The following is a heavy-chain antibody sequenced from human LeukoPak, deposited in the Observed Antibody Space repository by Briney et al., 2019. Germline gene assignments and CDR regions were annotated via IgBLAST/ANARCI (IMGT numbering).Heavy chain of an antibody. CDR1: GFTFSNSA. V-gene: IGHV3-23*01. Sequence: GGSLRLSCAASGFTFSNSAMSWGRQTPGKGLEWVSGISSSGGSTYSAGSVKGRFTISRDNAKSTLYVQMNSLRAEDTAVYYCAKDHYSNYGYFDYWGQGTLVTVSS. CDR3: AKDHYSNYGYFDY. J-gene: IGHJ4*02. D-gene: IGHD4-11*01. CDR2: ISSSGGST.